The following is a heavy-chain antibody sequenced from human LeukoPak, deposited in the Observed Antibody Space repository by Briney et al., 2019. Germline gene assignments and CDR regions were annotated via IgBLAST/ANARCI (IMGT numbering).Heavy chain of an antibody. CDR2: ICYDGSKK. CDR3: AKDLGSSSWYYFAY. D-gene: IGHD6-13*01. J-gene: IGHJ4*02. Sequence: GRSLRLSCAASGFTFSSYGMHWVRQAPGKGLEWVGVICYDGSKKYYADSVKGRFTISRDNSKNTLYLQMNSLRAEDTAVYYCAKDLGSSSWYYFAYWGQGTLVTVSS. V-gene: IGHV3-33*06. CDR1: GFTFSSYG.